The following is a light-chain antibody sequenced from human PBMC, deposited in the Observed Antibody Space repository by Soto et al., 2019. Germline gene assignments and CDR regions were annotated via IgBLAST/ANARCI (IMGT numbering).Light chain of an antibody. CDR1: SSDIGSYNY. J-gene: IGLJ2*01. Sequence: QSALTQPASVSGSPGQSITISCTGTSSDIGSYNYVSWYQQHPGEVPRLMIYDVSNRPSGVSNRFSGSKSGNTASLTISGLQAEDEADYYCGSYTSDNTLVFGGRTQLTVL. V-gene: IGLV2-14*03. CDR2: DVS. CDR3: GSYTSDNTLV.